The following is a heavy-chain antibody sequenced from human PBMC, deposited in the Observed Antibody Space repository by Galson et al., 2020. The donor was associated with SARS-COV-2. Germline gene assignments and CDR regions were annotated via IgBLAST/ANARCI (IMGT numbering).Heavy chain of an antibody. J-gene: IGHJ4*02. Sequence: SETLSLTCTVSGGSMSSFYWSWIRQSPGKGLEWIGYIYYSGTTNYNPSLKSRVSISVDTSKNQFSLKLNSVTAADTAVYYCARGGWSLDYWGRGTLVTVSS. CDR3: ARGGWSLDY. CDR2: IYYSGTT. CDR1: GGSMSSFY. V-gene: IGHV4-59*01.